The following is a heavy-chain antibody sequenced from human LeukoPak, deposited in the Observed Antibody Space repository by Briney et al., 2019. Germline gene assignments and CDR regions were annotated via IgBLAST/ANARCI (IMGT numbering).Heavy chain of an antibody. CDR3: ARVSSTGDYDFWSGPTRPFDY. Sequence: GASVKVSCKASGYTSTSYGISWVRQAPGQGLEWMGWISAYNGNTNYAQKLQGRVTMTTDTSTSTAYMELRSLRSDDTAVYYCARVSSTGDYDFWSGPTRPFDYWGQGTLVTVSS. D-gene: IGHD3-3*01. CDR2: ISAYNGNT. J-gene: IGHJ4*02. V-gene: IGHV1-18*01. CDR1: GYTSTSYG.